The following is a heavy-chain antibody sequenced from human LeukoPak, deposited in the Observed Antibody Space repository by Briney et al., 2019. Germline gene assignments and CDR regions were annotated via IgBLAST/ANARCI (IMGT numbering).Heavy chain of an antibody. CDR2: ISWNSGSI. CDR1: GFTFSSYA. Sequence: GGSLRLSCAASGFTFSSYAMHWVRQAPGKGLEWVSGISWNSGSIGYADSVKGRFTISRDNAKNSLYLQMNSLRAEDTALYYCAKAYYYDSSGLIYFDYWGQGTLVTVSS. CDR3: AKAYYYDSSGLIYFDY. J-gene: IGHJ4*02. D-gene: IGHD3-22*01. V-gene: IGHV3-9*01.